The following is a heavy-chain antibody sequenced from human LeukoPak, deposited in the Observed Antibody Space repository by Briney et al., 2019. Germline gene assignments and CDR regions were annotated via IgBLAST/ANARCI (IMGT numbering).Heavy chain of an antibody. CDR3: ARESSGILTGYYIDY. CDR2: IYSGGST. J-gene: IGHJ4*02. Sequence: GGSLRLSCAASGFTVSSNYMSWVRQAPGKGLEWVSVIYSGGSTYYPDSVKGRFTIPRDNSKNTLYLQMNSLRAEDTAVYYCARESSGILTGYYIDYWGQGTLVTVSS. D-gene: IGHD3-9*01. V-gene: IGHV3-53*01. CDR1: GFTVSSNY.